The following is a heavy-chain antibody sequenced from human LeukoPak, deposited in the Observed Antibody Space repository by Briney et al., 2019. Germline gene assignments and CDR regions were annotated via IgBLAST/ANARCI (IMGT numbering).Heavy chain of an antibody. J-gene: IGHJ5*02. V-gene: IGHV1-2*02. CDR1: GYTFTGYY. CDR2: INPNSGGT. CDR3: ARQMRYCSSTSCYGNWFDP. Sequence: GASVKVSCKASGYTFTGYYMHWVRQAPGQGLEWMGWINPNSGGTNYAQKFQGRVTMTRDTSISTAYMELSRLRSDDTAVYYCARQMRYCSSTSCYGNWFDPWGQGTLVTVSS. D-gene: IGHD2-2*01.